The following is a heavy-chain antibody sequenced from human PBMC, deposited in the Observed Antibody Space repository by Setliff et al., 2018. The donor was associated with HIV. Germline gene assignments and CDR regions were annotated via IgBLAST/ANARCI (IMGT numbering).Heavy chain of an antibody. CDR2: VKQDGSEK. CDR3: ARSMWGHGSGSYFDY. D-gene: IGHD3-10*01. Sequence: PGGSLRLSCAASGFTFSSCWMNWVRQAPGKGLEWVANVKQDGSEKDYVDSVKGRFIISRDNAKNSLYLQMNGLRAEDTAVYYCARSMWGHGSGSYFDYWGRGTLVTVSS. CDR1: GFTFSSCW. V-gene: IGHV3-7*01. J-gene: IGHJ4*02.